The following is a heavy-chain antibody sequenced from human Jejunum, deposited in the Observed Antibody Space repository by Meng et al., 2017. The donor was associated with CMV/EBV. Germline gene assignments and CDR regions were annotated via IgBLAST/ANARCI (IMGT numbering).Heavy chain of an antibody. CDR1: TSYG. D-gene: IGHD3-3*01. V-gene: IGHV1-18*01. J-gene: IGHJ4*02. CDR2: ISTNNGDT. Sequence: TSYGVSWGRQAPGQGLEWVGWISTNNGDTKYAQMFQGRVTLTADTSASTAYMEVWGLRSDDTAVYYCARQPDEDFWKDYIYYFDYWGQGTQVTVS. CDR3: ARQPDEDFWKDYIYYFDY.